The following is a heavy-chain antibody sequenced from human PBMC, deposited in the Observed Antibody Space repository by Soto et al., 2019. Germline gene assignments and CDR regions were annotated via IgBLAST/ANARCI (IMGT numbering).Heavy chain of an antibody. J-gene: IGHJ3*02. Sequence: QVQLQESGPGLVKPSQTLSLTCTVSGGSISSGGYYWSWIRQHPGKGLEWIGYIYYSGSTYYNPSLKSRVTISVDTSKNQCSLKLSSVTAADTAVYYCARADCSSTSCYGADAFDIWGQGTMVTVSS. V-gene: IGHV4-31*03. CDR3: ARADCSSTSCYGADAFDI. CDR1: GGSISSGGYY. CDR2: IYYSGST. D-gene: IGHD2-2*01.